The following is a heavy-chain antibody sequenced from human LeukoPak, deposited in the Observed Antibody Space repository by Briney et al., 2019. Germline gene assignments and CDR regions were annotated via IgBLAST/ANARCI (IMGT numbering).Heavy chain of an antibody. CDR1: GFTFSSYG. D-gene: IGHD6-19*01. Sequence: PGGSLRLSCAASGFTFSSYGMQGVRQGPGEGLWRGAVIWYDGSNTYYADSVKGRFTISRDNSKNTLYLQMNRLRAEDTAVYYCAKVRSVAGPAEYFQHWGQGTLVTVSS. J-gene: IGHJ1*01. V-gene: IGHV3-33*06. CDR3: AKVRSVAGPAEYFQH. CDR2: IWYDGSNT.